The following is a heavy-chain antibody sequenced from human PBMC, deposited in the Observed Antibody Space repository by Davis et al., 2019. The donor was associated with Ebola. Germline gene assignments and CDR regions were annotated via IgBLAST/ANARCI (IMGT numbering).Heavy chain of an antibody. Sequence: PGGSLRLSCAASGFTFSSYGMHWVRQAPGKGLEWVAFIRYDGSNKYYADSVKGRFTISRDNSKNTLYLQMNSLRAEDTAVYYCARDRFIAVAATGEFDPWGQGTLVTVSS. CDR2: IRYDGSNK. D-gene: IGHD6-19*01. J-gene: IGHJ5*02. CDR3: ARDRFIAVAATGEFDP. V-gene: IGHV3-30*02. CDR1: GFTFSSYG.